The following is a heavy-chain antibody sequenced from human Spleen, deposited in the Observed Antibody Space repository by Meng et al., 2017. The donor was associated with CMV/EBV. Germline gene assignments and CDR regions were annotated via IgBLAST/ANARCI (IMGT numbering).Heavy chain of an antibody. V-gene: IGHV1-2*06. D-gene: IGHD3-3*01. Sequence: ASVKVSCKASGYTFSGYYMHWVRQAPGQGLEWMGRINPNSGGTNYAQKFQGRVTMTRDTSINTAYMELSRLTSDDTAVYYCARFWSGNWFDPWGQGTLVTVSS. CDR1: GYTFSGYY. CDR3: ARFWSGNWFDP. CDR2: INPNSGGT. J-gene: IGHJ5*02.